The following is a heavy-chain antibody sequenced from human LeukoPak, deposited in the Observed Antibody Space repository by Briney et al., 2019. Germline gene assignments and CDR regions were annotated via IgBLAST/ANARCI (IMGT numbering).Heavy chain of an antibody. CDR2: SDTYNGKT. J-gene: IGHJ4*02. CDR3: AREPKIGNFDY. Sequence: GASVNVSCKASGYSFTSYGIGWVRQAPGQGLEWMGRSDTYNGKTHYAQNLQGRVTMTTDISTTTAYMELRSLRSDDTAVYYCAREPKIGNFDYWGLGTLVIVSS. V-gene: IGHV1-18*01. CDR1: GYSFTSYG.